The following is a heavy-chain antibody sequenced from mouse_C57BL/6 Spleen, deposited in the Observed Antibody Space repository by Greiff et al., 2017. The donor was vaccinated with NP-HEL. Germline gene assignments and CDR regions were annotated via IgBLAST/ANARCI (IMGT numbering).Heavy chain of an antibody. J-gene: IGHJ4*01. CDR2: IYPGSGST. Sequence: QVQLQQPGAELVKPGASVKMSCKASGYTFTSYWITWVKQRPGQGLEWIGDIYPGSGSTNYNEKFKSKATLTVDTSSSTAYMQISSLTSEDSAVYYCARYREFITTVVATDYYAMDYWGQGTSVTVSS. CDR3: ARYREFITTVVATDYYAMDY. CDR1: GYTFTSYW. D-gene: IGHD1-1*01. V-gene: IGHV1-55*01.